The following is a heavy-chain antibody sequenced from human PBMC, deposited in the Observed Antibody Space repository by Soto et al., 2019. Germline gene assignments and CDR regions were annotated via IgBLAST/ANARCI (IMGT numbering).Heavy chain of an antibody. Sequence: GASVKVSCKVSGYTLTELSMHWVRQAPGKGLEWMGGFDPEDGETIYAQKFQGRVTMTEDTSTDTAYMELSSLRSEDTAVYYCATDYTGWGSYRNFGYFDYWGQGTLVTVSS. J-gene: IGHJ4*02. V-gene: IGHV1-24*01. CDR3: ATDYTGWGSYRNFGYFDY. CDR2: FDPEDGET. CDR1: GYTLTELS. D-gene: IGHD3-16*02.